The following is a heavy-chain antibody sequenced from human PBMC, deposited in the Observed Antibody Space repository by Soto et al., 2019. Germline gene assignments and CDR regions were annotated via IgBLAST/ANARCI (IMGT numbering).Heavy chain of an antibody. J-gene: IGHJ6*02. CDR2: IYYSGST. CDR3: AGGSDYPYGMAV. V-gene: IGHV4-30-4*01. CDR1: GGSISSGDYY. Sequence: SEPLSVTCTVAGGSISSGDYYRSWIRQPPGKGLEWIGYIYYSGSTYYNPSLKGRVTISVDTSKNQFSLKPSSVTAADTAVHYYAGGSDYPYGMAVRGQGTTVTVSS.